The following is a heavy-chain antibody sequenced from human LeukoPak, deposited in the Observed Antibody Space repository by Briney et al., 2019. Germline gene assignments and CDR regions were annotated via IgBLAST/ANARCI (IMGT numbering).Heavy chain of an antibody. D-gene: IGHD2-2*01. CDR2: ISSGSNPI. J-gene: IGHJ4*02. V-gene: IGHV3-48*01. CDR3: ARDQPRYCSSTSCSLGYFDY. CDR1: GFTFSSYS. Sequence: PGGSLRLSCAASGFTFSSYSMNWVRQAPGKGLEWISYISSGSNPIYYADSVKGRFTISRDNAKNSLFLQMNSLRAGDTAVYYCARDQPRYCSSTSCSLGYFDYWGQGTLVTVSS.